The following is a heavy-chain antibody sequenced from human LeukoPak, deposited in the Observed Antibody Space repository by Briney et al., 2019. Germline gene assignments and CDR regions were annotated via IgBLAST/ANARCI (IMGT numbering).Heavy chain of an antibody. J-gene: IGHJ4*02. Sequence: SETLSLTCTVSGGSISSSSYYWGWIRQPPGKGLEWIGSIYYSGSTYYNPSLKSRVTISVGTSKNQFSLKLSSVTAADTAVYYCARFWWELLPPDYWGQGTLVTVSS. D-gene: IGHD1-26*01. CDR1: GGSISSSSYY. CDR3: ARFWWELLPPDY. CDR2: IYYSGST. V-gene: IGHV4-39*01.